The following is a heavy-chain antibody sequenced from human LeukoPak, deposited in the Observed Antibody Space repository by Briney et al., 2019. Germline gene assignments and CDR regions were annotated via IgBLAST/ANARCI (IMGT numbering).Heavy chain of an antibody. V-gene: IGHV3-43*01. J-gene: IGHJ4*02. CDR1: GFTFDDYT. D-gene: IGHD6-19*01. CDR3: AKEGAVAGTIGEYYFDY. CDR2: ISWDGGST. Sequence: PGGSLRLSCAASGFTFDDYTMPWVRQAPGKGLEWVSLISWDGGSTYYADSVKGRFTISRDNSKNSLYLQMNSLRTEDTALYYCAKEGAVAGTIGEYYFDYWGQGTLVTVSS.